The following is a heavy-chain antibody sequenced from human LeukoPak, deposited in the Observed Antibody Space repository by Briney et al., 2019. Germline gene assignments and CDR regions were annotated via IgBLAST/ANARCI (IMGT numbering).Heavy chain of an antibody. D-gene: IGHD4-17*01. CDR1: GGSISSGDYY. CDR2: IYYSGST. J-gene: IGHJ4*02. Sequence: SETLSLTCTVSGGSISSGDYYWSWIRQPPGKGLEWIGYIYYSGSTCYNPSLKSRVTISVDTSKNQFSLKLSSVTAADTAVYYCARFGEWTTVDYWGQGTLVTVSS. CDR3: ARFGEWTTVDY. V-gene: IGHV4-30-4*08.